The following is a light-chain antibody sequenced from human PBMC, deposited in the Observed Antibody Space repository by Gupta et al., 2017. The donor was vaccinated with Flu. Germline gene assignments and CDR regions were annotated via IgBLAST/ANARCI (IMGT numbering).Light chain of an antibody. J-gene: IGKJ1*01. CDR2: KAS. CDR1: QSIRDG. Sequence: HSALSASVGKRGAIPCRGNQSIRDGVALNQQQQGKVPHLLIYKASRLESWAPSRGSSSGSGIEGTLTMSRLQRDDFATRDSQQYGTSPLTFGQGTKVEIK. V-gene: IGKV1-5*03. CDR3: QQYGTSPLT.